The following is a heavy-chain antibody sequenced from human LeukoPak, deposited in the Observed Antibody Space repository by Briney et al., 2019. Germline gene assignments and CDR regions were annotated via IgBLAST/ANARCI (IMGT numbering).Heavy chain of an antibody. CDR1: GGSISSYY. V-gene: IGHV4-59*01. CDR3: ARDHSGDAFDI. J-gene: IGHJ3*02. D-gene: IGHD3-10*01. Sequence: SETLSLTCTVSGGSISSYYWSWIRQPPGKGLEWIGYIYYSGSTNYNPSLKSRVTISVDTSKNQFSLKLSSVTAADTAVYYCARDHSGDAFDIWGQGTMVTVSS. CDR2: IYYSGST.